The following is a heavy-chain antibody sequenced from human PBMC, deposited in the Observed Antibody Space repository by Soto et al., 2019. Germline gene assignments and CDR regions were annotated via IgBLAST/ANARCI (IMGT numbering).Heavy chain of an antibody. D-gene: IGHD3-10*01. CDR3: AKGTTMVRGVIIPFDY. CDR2: ISGSGGST. CDR1: GFTFSSYA. Sequence: VGSLRLSCAASGFTFSSYAMSWVRQAPGKGLEWVSAISGSGGSTYYADSVKGRFTISRDNSKNTLYLQMNSLRAEDTAVYYCAKGTTMVRGVIIPFDYWGQGTLVTVSS. J-gene: IGHJ4*02. V-gene: IGHV3-23*01.